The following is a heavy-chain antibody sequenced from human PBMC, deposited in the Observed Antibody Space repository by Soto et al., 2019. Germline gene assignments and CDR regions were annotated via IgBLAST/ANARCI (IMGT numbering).Heavy chain of an antibody. Sequence: SVKVSCKASGGTFSSYTISWVRQAPGQGLEWMGRIIPILGIANYAQKFQGRVTITADKSTSTAYMELSSLRSEDTAVYYCAPDHYCSSTSCPFDPWGQGTLVTVSS. J-gene: IGHJ5*02. CDR2: IIPILGIA. CDR3: APDHYCSSTSCPFDP. V-gene: IGHV1-69*02. CDR1: GGTFSSYT. D-gene: IGHD2-2*01.